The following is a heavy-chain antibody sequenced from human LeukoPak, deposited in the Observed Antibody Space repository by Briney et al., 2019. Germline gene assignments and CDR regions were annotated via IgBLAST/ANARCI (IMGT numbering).Heavy chain of an antibody. V-gene: IGHV1-24*01. D-gene: IGHD1-14*01. CDR2: FDAENDET. J-gene: IGHJ4*02. CDR3: ATEKAWNHGGCDY. Sequence: ASVKVSCKVSEYTVTELSFHWVRQAPGEGLEWMGGFDAENDETIYAQKFQGRVTVTQDTSTDTAYMELSSLRSEDTAVYYCATEKAWNHGGCDYWGQGTPVIVSS. CDR1: EYTVTELS.